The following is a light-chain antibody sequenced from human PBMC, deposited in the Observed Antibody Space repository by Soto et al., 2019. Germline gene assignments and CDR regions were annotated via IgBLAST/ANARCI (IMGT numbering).Light chain of an antibody. CDR3: QQSYSTPQT. V-gene: IGKV1-39*01. Sequence: DIQMTQSPSSLSASVGDRVMITCRASQNINKYLNWYQQKPGKAPKLLIYAASSLQSGVPSRFSGSGSGTDFTLSISSLQPEDFATYYCQQSYSTPQTFGQGTKVEI. CDR2: AAS. J-gene: IGKJ1*01. CDR1: QNINKY.